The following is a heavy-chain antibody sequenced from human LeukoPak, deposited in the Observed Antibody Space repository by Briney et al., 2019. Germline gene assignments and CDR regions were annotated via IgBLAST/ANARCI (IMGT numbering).Heavy chain of an antibody. CDR1: GFTFSNYG. CDR3: ARVRVGAYDFEY. D-gene: IGHD3-10*01. Sequence: GGSLRLSCAASGFTFSNYGMHWVRQAPDKGLEWVAFLQNHGGDIHYADSVKGRFTISRDNAKNTLYLQMNSLRAEDTAVYYCARVRVGAYDFEYWGQGTLVTVSS. CDR2: LQNHGGDI. J-gene: IGHJ4*02. V-gene: IGHV3-30*02.